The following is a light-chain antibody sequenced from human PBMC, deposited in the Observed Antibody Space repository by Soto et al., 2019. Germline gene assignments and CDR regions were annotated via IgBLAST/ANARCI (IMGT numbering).Light chain of an antibody. CDR3: QEYNNWPALT. V-gene: IGKV3-15*01. CDR2: DAS. J-gene: IGKJ4*01. CDR1: QSVSSSY. Sequence: EIVLTQSHGTLSLSPGERATLSCRTSQSVSSSYLAWYQQKPGRAPRLLIYDASTRATGIPDRFSGSGSGTEFTLTISSLQSEDFAVYYCQEYNNWPALTFGGGTKVDIK.